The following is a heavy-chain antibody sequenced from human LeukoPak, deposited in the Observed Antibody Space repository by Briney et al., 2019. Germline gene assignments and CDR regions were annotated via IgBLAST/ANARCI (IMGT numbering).Heavy chain of an antibody. Sequence: PGGSLRLSCAASGFTFSRYSMNWVRQAPGKGLERVSHITNSSNNIYYADSVKGRFTVSRDNAKNSLYLRMNSLRAEDTAVYYCASAKFDYWGQGTLVTVSS. CDR1: GFTFSRYS. V-gene: IGHV3-48*04. CDR2: ITNSSNNI. CDR3: ASAKFDY. J-gene: IGHJ4*02.